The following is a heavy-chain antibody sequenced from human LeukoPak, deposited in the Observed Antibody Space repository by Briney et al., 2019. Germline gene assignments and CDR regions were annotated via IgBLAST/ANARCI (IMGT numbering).Heavy chain of an antibody. J-gene: IGHJ5*02. Sequence: ASVKVSCKASGYTFTGYYMHWVRQAPGQGLEWMGWINPNSGGTNYAQKFQGRVTMTRDTSISTAYMELSRLRSDDTAVYYCARGHRIIAARPNGWFDPWGQGTLVTVSS. D-gene: IGHD6-6*01. CDR1: GYTFTGYY. CDR3: ARGHRIIAARPNGWFDP. V-gene: IGHV1-2*02. CDR2: INPNSGGT.